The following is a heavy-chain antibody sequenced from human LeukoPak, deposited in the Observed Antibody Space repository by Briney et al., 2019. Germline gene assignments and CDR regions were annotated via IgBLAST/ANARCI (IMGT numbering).Heavy chain of an antibody. J-gene: IGHJ5*02. Sequence: GGALRLSCAASGFSVGDNDMSWVRQAPGKGLEWVSVSYSGGSTSYADSVKGRFSICRDNSKNTLDLQMHSLRAEGTAVYYCARGPRGFDPWGKGTLVTVSS. CDR2: SYSGGST. V-gene: IGHV3-53*01. CDR1: GFSVGDND. CDR3: ARGPRGFDP.